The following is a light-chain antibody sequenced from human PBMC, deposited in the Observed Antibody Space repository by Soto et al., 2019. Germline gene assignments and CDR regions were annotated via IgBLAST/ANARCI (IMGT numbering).Light chain of an antibody. J-gene: IGKJ5*01. CDR3: QESYSFFT. CDR1: QSISTY. V-gene: IGKV1-39*01. Sequence: IRMTQSPASVSASVGERVTITCRSRQSISTYLNWYQHKLGKAPKLVIHAASNLQSGVPSRFSGSGSGTEFTLTISSLQPEDFATYYCQESYSFFTFGQGTRLEIK. CDR2: AAS.